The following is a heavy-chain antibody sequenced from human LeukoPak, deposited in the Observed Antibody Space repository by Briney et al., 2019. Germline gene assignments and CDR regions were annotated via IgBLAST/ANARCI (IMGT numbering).Heavy chain of an antibody. D-gene: IGHD6-13*01. CDR2: IIPIFGTT. CDR1: GGTFSSYA. Sequence: SVKVSCKASGGTFSSYAISWVRQAPGQGLEWMGGIIPIFGTTSYAQKFQDRVTITTDESTSIVYMELSSLRSEDTAVYYCAREGGWMEAGAAAGFNDAFDVWGQGTMVTVSS. CDR3: AREGGWMEAGAAAGFNDAFDV. V-gene: IGHV1-69*05. J-gene: IGHJ3*01.